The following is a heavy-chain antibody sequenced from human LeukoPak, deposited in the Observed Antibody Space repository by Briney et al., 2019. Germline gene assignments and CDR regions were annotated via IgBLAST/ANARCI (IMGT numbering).Heavy chain of an antibody. CDR1: GFTFSHYN. J-gene: IGHJ5*02. CDR3: ARDLGDYVWGSYRPNWFDP. CDR2: ITTSGNYI. V-gene: IGHV3-21*01. D-gene: IGHD3-16*02. Sequence: GGSLRLSCAGSGFTFSHYNMNWVRQAPGKGLEWVSSITTSGNYIYYRDSVKGRFTISRDNAENSLYLQMNSLRAEDTAVYYCARDLGDYVWGSYRPNWFDPWGQGTLVTVSS.